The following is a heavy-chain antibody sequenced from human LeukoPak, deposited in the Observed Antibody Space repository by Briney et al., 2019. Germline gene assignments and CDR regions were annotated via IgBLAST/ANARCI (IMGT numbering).Heavy chain of an antibody. CDR2: VDPEDGET. D-gene: IGHD3-3*01. Sequence: GASVKISCKVSGYTSTDYYMHWVQQAPGKGLEWMGLVDPEDGETIYAEKFQGRVTITADTSTDTAYMELSSLRSEDTAVYYCATPKLRFLEWLLLIWGQGTLVTVSS. CDR1: GYTSTDYY. V-gene: IGHV1-69-2*01. J-gene: IGHJ4*02. CDR3: ATPKLRFLEWLLLI.